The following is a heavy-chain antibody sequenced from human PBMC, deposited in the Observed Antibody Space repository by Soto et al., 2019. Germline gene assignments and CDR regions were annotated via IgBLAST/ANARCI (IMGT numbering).Heavy chain of an antibody. Sequence: EVQLVESGGGLVQPGGSLRLSCEGSGFTFSSYWMHWVRQAPGKGLVWVSRMSSDGSSIGYADSVKGRFIISRDNAKNTLYLQMKSLRAEDTAVYFCARLYCSGGSCSDYWGQGTLVTVSS. J-gene: IGHJ4*02. CDR1: GFTFSSYW. CDR3: ARLYCSGGSCSDY. CDR2: MSSDGSSI. D-gene: IGHD2-15*01. V-gene: IGHV3-74*01.